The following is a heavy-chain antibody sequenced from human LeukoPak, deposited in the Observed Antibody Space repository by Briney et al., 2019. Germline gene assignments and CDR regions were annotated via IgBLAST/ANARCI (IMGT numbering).Heavy chain of an antibody. CDR2: IYTSGST. Sequence: SETLSLTCTVSGGSISSNYWSWIRQPAGKGLEWIGRIYTSGSTNYNPSLESRVTMSVDTSKNQFSLKLSSVTAADTAVYYCARRGIAAAGYDYWGQGTLVTVSS. D-gene: IGHD6-13*01. J-gene: IGHJ4*02. CDR3: ARRGIAAAGYDY. CDR1: GGSISSNY. V-gene: IGHV4-4*07.